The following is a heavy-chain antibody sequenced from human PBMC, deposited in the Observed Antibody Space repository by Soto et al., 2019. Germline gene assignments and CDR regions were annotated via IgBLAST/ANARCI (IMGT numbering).Heavy chain of an antibody. CDR1: GVTFNIAY. CDR2: IKSQADGGTT. Sequence: EVQLVESGGDLIKPGGSLTLSCAASGVTFNIAYMSWVHQAPGKGLDWVGRIKSQADGGTTDYAAPGKGRFTVSRDDSTNTLYLQLSILRNEDSGVYFCMTGSWHPQWGQGTLVTVAS. J-gene: IGHJ4*02. D-gene: IGHD3-16*02. V-gene: IGHV3-15*01. CDR3: MTGSWHPQ.